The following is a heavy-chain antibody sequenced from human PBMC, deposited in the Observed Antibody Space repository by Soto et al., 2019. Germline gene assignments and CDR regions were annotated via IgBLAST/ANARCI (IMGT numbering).Heavy chain of an antibody. Sequence: EVQLVQPGGDLVQPGGSLGLSCVASGFTFSTYWITWFRRAPGKGLEWVAGIKEEGSGEVNVDSVKGRFSIARDNAKTSLYLQLNSLRAEDTAVYYCATAISSPFSNFDYWGQGSLVTVSS. J-gene: IGHJ4*02. CDR1: GFTFSTYW. CDR3: ATAISSPFSNFDY. D-gene: IGHD2-2*01. CDR2: IKEEGSGE. V-gene: IGHV3-7*01.